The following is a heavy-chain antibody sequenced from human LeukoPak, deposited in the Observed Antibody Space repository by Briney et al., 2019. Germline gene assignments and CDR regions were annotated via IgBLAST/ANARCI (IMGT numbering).Heavy chain of an antibody. D-gene: IGHD2-2*01. V-gene: IGHV1-18*01. CDR2: ISAYNGNT. Sequence: ASVKVSCKASGYTFTSYGISRVRQAPGQGLEWMGWISAYNGNTNYAQKLQGRVTMTTDTSTSTAYMEPRSLRSDDTAVYYCARVVFKDVRYQLLSYNWFDPWGQGTLVTVSS. CDR3: ARVVFKDVRYQLLSYNWFDP. CDR1: GYTFTSYG. J-gene: IGHJ5*02.